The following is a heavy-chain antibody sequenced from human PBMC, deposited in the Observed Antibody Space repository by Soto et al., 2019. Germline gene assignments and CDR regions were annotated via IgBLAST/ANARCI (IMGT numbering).Heavy chain of an antibody. CDR1: GGSISSYY. CDR2: IYYSGST. CDR3: ARGGAAWDGMDV. V-gene: IGHV4-59*01. Sequence: PSETLSLTCTVSGGSISSYYCSWIRQPPGKGLEWIGYIYYSGSTNYNPSLKSRVTISVDTSKNQFSLKLSSVTAADTAVYYCARGGAAWDGMDVWGQGTTVTVSS. J-gene: IGHJ6*02. D-gene: IGHD6-13*01.